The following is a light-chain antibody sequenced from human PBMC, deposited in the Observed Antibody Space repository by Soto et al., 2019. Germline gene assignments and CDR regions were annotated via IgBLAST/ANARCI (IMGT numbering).Light chain of an antibody. V-gene: IGKV4-1*01. CDR3: QQYYGTPPYT. J-gene: IGKJ2*01. Sequence: DIVMTQSPDSLAVSLGERATINCKSSQSVLYSSNNKNYLAWYQQKPGQPPTLLIYWSSTRESGVPDRFSGSGSGTDFTLTISSLQAEDVAVYYCQQYYGTPPYTFGQGTKLEIK. CDR1: QSVLYSSNNKNY. CDR2: WSS.